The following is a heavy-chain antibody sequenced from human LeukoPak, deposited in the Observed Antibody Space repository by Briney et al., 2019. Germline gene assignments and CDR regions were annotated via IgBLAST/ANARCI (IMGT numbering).Heavy chain of an antibody. CDR3: ARTSRDYSNYGGYYYYYMDV. J-gene: IGHJ6*03. D-gene: IGHD4-11*01. CDR2: ILPIVNTA. CDR1: GGSFSSYA. V-gene: IGHV1-69*13. Sequence: APVNVSCKASGGSFSSYAISWVRQAPGQGLEWMGGILPIVNTADYAQKFQGRVTITADESTSTAYMELSSLRSEDTAVYYCARTSRDYSNYGGYYYYYMDVWGKGTTVTVSS.